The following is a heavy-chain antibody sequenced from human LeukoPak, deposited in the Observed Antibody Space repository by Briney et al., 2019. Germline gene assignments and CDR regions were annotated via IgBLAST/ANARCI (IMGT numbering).Heavy chain of an antibody. CDR1: GFTFSSYS. CDR3: ARGAGYCSGGSCPRFDP. D-gene: IGHD2-15*01. J-gene: IGHJ5*02. V-gene: IGHV3-21*01. Sequence: GGSLRLSCAASGFTFSSYSMNWVRQAPGKGLEWVSSISSSSYIYYADSVKGRFTISRDNAKNSLYLQMNSLRAEDTAVYYCARGAGYCSGGSCPRFDPWGQGTLVTVSS. CDR2: ISSSSYI.